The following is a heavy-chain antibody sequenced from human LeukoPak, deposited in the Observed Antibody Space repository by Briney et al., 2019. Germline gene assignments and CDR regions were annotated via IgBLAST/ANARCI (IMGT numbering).Heavy chain of an antibody. CDR3: AREGSSGYYPY. J-gene: IGHJ4*02. Sequence: GGSLRLSCAASGFTFSSYSMNWVRQAPGKGLEWVSSISNSSTYIYCADPVKGRFTISRDNSKNTLYLQMNSLRAEDTAVYYCAREGSSGYYPYWGQGILVTVSS. CDR1: GFTFSSYS. V-gene: IGHV3-21*01. D-gene: IGHD3-22*01. CDR2: ISNSSTYI.